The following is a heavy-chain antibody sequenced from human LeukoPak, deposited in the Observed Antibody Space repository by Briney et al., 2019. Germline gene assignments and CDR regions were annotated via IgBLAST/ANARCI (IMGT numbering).Heavy chain of an antibody. CDR1: GYTFIDYF. D-gene: IGHD1-1*01. CDR3: ARSQYSFVWNGHKDY. Sequence: ASVKVSCKASGYTFIDYFMHWVRQAPGQGLEWVGWSNPYNGGTKYTQKFQGRVTMTMDTSINTAYMELGRLSSDDTAVYYCARSQYSFVWNGHKDYWGQGTLVTVSS. J-gene: IGHJ4*02. CDR2: SNPYNGGT. V-gene: IGHV1-2*02.